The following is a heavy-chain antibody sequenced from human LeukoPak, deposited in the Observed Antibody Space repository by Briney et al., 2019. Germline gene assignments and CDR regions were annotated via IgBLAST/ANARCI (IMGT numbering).Heavy chain of an antibody. Sequence: GASVKVSCKASGYTFTGYYMHWVRQAPGRGLEWMGWINPNSGGTNYAQKFQGRVTMTRDTSISTAYMELSRLRSDDTAVYYCARDREIMGVSYYFDYWGQGTLVTVSS. V-gene: IGHV1-2*02. J-gene: IGHJ4*02. CDR2: INPNSGGT. CDR1: GYTFTGYY. D-gene: IGHD3-16*01. CDR3: ARDREIMGVSYYFDY.